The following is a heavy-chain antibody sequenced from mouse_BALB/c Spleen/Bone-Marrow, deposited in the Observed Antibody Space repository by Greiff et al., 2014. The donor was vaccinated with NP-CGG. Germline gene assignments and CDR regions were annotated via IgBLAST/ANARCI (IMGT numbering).Heavy chain of an antibody. CDR1: GFNIKDTY. J-gene: IGHJ2*01. CDR3: ARYRLGTYFDY. CDR2: IDPAYGNT. D-gene: IGHD1-2*01. V-gene: IGHV14-3*02. Sequence: VQLKESGAELVKPGASVELSCTASGFNIKDTYMHWVKQRPEQGLEWIGRIDPAYGNTKYDPKFQGKATITADTSSNTAYLQLSSLTSEDTAVYYCARYRLGTYFDYWGQGTTLTVSS.